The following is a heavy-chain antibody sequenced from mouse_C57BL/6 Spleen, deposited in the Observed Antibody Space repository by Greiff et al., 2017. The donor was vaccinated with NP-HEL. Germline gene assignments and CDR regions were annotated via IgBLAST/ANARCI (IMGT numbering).Heavy chain of an antibody. J-gene: IGHJ4*01. D-gene: IGHD1-1*01. CDR2: INPNYGTT. CDR1: GYSFTDYK. V-gene: IGHV1-39*01. CDR3: ARSGPYGTMDY. Sequence: EVKLMESGPELVKPGASVKISCKASGYSFTDYKMNWVKQINGKSLAWIGVINPNYGTTSYNQKFKGKATLTVDQASSTAYMQLNSLTSEDAAVYYCARSGPYGTMDYWGQGTSVTVSS.